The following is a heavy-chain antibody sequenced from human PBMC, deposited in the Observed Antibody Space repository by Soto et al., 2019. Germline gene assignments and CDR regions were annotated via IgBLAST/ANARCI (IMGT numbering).Heavy chain of an antibody. CDR3: ARVPIAMYDFDH. V-gene: IGHV1-46*01. CDR1: GYTFTKFH. J-gene: IGHJ4*02. Sequence: ASVKVSCKASGYTFTKFHLHWVRLAPGQGLEWMGMIAPSGGSTSYAQKFQGRVTMTGDTSTSTVYMELSSLRSEDTAVYYCARVPIAMYDFDHWGLGTLVTVSS. D-gene: IGHD2-21*01. CDR2: IAPSGGST.